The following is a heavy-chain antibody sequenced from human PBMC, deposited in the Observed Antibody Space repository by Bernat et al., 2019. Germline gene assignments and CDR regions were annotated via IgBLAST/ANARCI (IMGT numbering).Heavy chain of an antibody. V-gene: IGHV1-3*01. D-gene: IGHD6-13*01. CDR3: AREDSSSWYPPSYFDY. J-gene: IGHJ4*02. CDR2: INAGNGNT. CDR1: GYTFTSYA. Sequence: QVQLVQSGAEVKKPGASVKVSCKASGYTFTSYAMHWVRQAPGQRLEWMGWINAGNGNTKYSQKFQGRVTITRDTSASTAYMELSSLRSEGTAVYYCAREDSSSWYPPSYFDYWGQGTLVTVSS.